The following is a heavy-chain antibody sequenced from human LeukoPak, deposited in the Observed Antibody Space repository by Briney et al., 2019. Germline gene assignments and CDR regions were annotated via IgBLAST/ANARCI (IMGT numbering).Heavy chain of an antibody. V-gene: IGHV3-23*01. CDR2: IRAGGGST. D-gene: IGHD3-10*01. CDR1: GFTFSSYS. Sequence: PGGSLRLSCAASGFTFSSYSMNWVRQAPGKGLEWVSAIRAGGGSTYYADSVKGRFSISRDNSKNTLYLQMNSLRAEDTAIYYCASHGVTMEEHFQHWGQGTLVTVSS. CDR3: ASHGVTMEEHFQH. J-gene: IGHJ1*01.